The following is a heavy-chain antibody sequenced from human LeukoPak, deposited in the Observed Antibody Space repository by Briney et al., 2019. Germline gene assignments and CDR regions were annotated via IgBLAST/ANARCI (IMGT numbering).Heavy chain of an antibody. CDR3: ATTWLMSHYMDV. Sequence: GGSLRLSCAASGYTFSNTGMSWVRQAPGKGLEWVSSISAGGASTYYADSVKGRFTISRDNSKNTLYLQMSSLRAEDTAVYYCATTWLMSHYMDVWGKGTTVTVSS. J-gene: IGHJ6*04. CDR1: GYTFSNTG. D-gene: IGHD3-22*01. V-gene: IGHV3-23*01. CDR2: ISAGGAST.